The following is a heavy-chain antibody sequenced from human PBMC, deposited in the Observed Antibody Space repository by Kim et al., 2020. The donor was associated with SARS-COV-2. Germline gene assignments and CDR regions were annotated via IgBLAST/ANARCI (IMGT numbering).Heavy chain of an antibody. Sequence: GGSLRLSCAASGFTFSSYSMNWVRQAPGKGLEWVAYISSSSSTIYYADSVKGRFTISRDNAKNSLYLQMNSLRDEDTAVYYCARDFLVVVPGWGMDVWGQGTTVTVSS. CDR3: ARDFLVVVPGWGMDV. CDR2: ISSSSSTI. V-gene: IGHV3-48*02. J-gene: IGHJ6*02. D-gene: IGHD2-2*01. CDR1: GFTFSSYS.